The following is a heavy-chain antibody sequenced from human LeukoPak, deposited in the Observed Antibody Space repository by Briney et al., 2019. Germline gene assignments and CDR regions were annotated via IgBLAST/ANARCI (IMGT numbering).Heavy chain of an antibody. J-gene: IGHJ4*02. V-gene: IGHV1-2*06. Sequence: ASVKVSCKASGYTFTGYYMHWVRQAPGQGLEWMGRINPNSGGTNYAQKFQGRVTMTRDTSISTAYMELSSLRSEDTAVYYYARDGLVGALDYWGQGTLVTVSS. CDR1: GYTFTGYY. D-gene: IGHD1-26*01. CDR2: INPNSGGT. CDR3: ARDGLVGALDY.